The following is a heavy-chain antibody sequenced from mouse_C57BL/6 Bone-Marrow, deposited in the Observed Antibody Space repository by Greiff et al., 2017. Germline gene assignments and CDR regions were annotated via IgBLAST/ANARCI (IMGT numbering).Heavy chain of an antibody. Sequence: VKVVESGPGLVQPSQSLSITCTVSGFSLTSYGVHWVRQSPGKGLEWLGGIWRGGSTDYNAAFMSRLSITKDNSKSQVFFKMNSLQADDTAIYYCAIASSPWCFDVWGTGTTVTVSS. V-gene: IGHV2-5*01. CDR3: AIASSPWCFDV. D-gene: IGHD1-1*01. J-gene: IGHJ1*03. CDR2: IWRGGST. CDR1: GFSLTSYG.